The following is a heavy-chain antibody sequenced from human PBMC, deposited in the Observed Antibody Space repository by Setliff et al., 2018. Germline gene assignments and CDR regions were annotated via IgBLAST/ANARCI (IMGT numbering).Heavy chain of an antibody. J-gene: IGHJ3*02. D-gene: IGHD3-3*01. CDR3: ARDRFYNSWSGTSITAPHDAFDI. CDR2: MNPNSGKA. CDR1: GYTFTTYD. V-gene: IGHV1-8*02. Sequence: ASVKVSCKASGYTFTTYDIIWVRQATGQGLEWMGWMNPNSGKAAYAQKFQGRVNMTRNTSITTAYMELSSLRFEDTAVYYCARDRFYNSWSGTSITAPHDAFDIWGQGTMVTVSS.